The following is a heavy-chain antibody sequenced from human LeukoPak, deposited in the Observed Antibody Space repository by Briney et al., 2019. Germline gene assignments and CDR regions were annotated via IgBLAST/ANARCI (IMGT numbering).Heavy chain of an antibody. Sequence: GESLRLFCAASGFTFSSYNMNWVRQAPGKGLEWVSSISSSSSYIYYADSVRGRFTISRDNAKNSLYLQMSSLRAEDTAVYYCAKGSYYSGGSCYYDPFDYWGQGTLVTVSS. CDR2: ISSSSSYI. CDR3: AKGSYYSGGSCYYDPFDY. CDR1: GFTFSSYN. J-gene: IGHJ4*02. D-gene: IGHD2-15*01. V-gene: IGHV3-21*01.